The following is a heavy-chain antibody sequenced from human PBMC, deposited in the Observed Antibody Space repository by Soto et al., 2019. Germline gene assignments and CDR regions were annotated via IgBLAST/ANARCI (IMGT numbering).Heavy chain of an antibody. D-gene: IGHD4-17*01. CDR2: MNPNSGNT. CDR3: AREGAIYGGNSVTNPGDYYYYGMDV. Sequence: ASVRVSCKASGYTFTSYDLNWVRPATGQGLEWMGWMNPNSGNTGYAQKLQGRVTMTRNTSISTAYMVLSSLRSEDTAVYYCAREGAIYGGNSVTNPGDYYYYGMDVWGQGTTVTVS. V-gene: IGHV1-8*01. CDR1: GYTFTSYD. J-gene: IGHJ6*02.